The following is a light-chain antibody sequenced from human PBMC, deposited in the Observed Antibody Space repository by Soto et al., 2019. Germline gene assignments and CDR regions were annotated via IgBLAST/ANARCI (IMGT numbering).Light chain of an antibody. J-gene: IGKJ2*01. CDR3: HQYLSATFT. CDR1: QPVLYSSNNRNY. V-gene: IGKV4-1*01. Sequence: TVMTQSPDSLAVSLGERATINCKSSQPVLYSSNNRNYLAWYQQRPGQPPKLLIYWASTRESGVPDRFSGSGSGTDFTLTITSLQAEDVAVYYCHQYLSATFTFGQGTKLEIK. CDR2: WAS.